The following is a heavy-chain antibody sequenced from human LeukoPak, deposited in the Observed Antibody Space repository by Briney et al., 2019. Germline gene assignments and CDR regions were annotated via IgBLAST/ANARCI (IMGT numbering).Heavy chain of an antibody. J-gene: IGHJ4*02. CDR3: ARGPDVVVPAAIRGVYFDY. CDR2: INHSGST. Sequence: SETLSLTCAVYGGSFSGYYWSWIRQPPGKGLEWIGEINHSGSTNYNPSLKSRVTISVDTSKNQFSPKLSSVTAADTAVYYCARGPDVVVPAAIRGVYFDYWGQGTLVTVSS. V-gene: IGHV4-34*01. CDR1: GGSFSGYY. D-gene: IGHD2-2*02.